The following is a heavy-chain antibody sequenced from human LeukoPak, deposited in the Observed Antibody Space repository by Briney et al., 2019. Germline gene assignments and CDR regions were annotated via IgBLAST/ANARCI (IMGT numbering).Heavy chain of an antibody. CDR2: INPSDGST. J-gene: IGHJ6*03. D-gene: IGHD4-17*01. CDR1: GYTFTNYY. Sequence: GASVKVSCKASGYTFTNYYIHWVRQAPGQGLEWMGIINPSDGSTSFPQRFQGRITMTWDMSTSTVYMDLSSLTSEDTAVYYCAKALTTVTTTRRPNYYFYYYMDVWGKGTTVTVSS. CDR3: AKALTTVTTTRRPNYYFYYYMDV. V-gene: IGHV1-46*01.